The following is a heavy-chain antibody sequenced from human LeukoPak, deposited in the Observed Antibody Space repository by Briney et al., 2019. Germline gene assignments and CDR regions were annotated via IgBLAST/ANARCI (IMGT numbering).Heavy chain of an antibody. J-gene: IGHJ4*02. V-gene: IGHV3-21*01. D-gene: IGHD3-3*01. CDR3: ARETDFWSGYYRSHYFDY. Sequence: GGSLRLSCAGSGFTFSSYSMNWVRQAPGKGLEWVSSISSSSSYIYYADSVKGRFTISRDNAKNSLYLQMNSLRAEDTAVYYCARETDFWSGYYRSHYFDYWGQGTLVTVSS. CDR1: GFTFSSYS. CDR2: ISSSSSYI.